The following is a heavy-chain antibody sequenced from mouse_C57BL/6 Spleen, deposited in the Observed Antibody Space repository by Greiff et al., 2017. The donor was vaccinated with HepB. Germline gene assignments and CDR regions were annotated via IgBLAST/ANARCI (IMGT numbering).Heavy chain of an antibody. J-gene: IGHJ1*03. D-gene: IGHD1-1*01. CDR2: ISSGSSTI. CDR1: GFTFSDYG. CDR3: ARTNYYGSSGWYFDV. V-gene: IGHV5-17*01. Sequence: EVQRVESGGGLVKPGGSLKLSCAASGFTFSDYGMHWVRQAPEKGLEWVAYISSGSSTIYYADTVKGRFTISRDNAKNTLFLQMTSLRSEDTAMYYCARTNYYGSSGWYFDVWGTGTTVTVSS.